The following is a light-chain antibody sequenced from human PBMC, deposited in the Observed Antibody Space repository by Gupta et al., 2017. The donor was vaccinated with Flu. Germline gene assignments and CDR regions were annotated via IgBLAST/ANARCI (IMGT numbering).Light chain of an antibody. Sequence: DIQITQSPSSLAASTGDTVTITCRASQTISSYLTWYQQKPGQAPKLLIYAASSLQGGIPARFSGSGSGTDFALTISSLQPEDFATYYCQQCRTTPCSFAQGTKLEIK. V-gene: IGKV1-39*01. CDR1: QTISSY. CDR3: QQCRTTPCS. CDR2: AAS. J-gene: IGKJ2*04.